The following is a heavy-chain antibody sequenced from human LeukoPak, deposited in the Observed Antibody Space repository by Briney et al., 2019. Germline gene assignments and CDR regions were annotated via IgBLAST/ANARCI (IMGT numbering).Heavy chain of an antibody. Sequence: PSETLSLTCTVSGGSISSHYWSWIRQPPGKGLEWIGYTYYSGSTNYNPSLKSRVTISVDTSKNQFSLKLSSVTAADTAVYYCARLGNWGSPFFDYWGQGTLVTVSS. J-gene: IGHJ4*02. CDR1: GGSISSHY. CDR2: TYYSGST. CDR3: ARLGNWGSPFFDY. D-gene: IGHD7-27*01. V-gene: IGHV4-59*11.